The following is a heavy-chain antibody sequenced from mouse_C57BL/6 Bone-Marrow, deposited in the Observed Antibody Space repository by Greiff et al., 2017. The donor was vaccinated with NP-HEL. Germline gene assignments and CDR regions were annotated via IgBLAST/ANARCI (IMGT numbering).Heavy chain of an antibody. CDR3: ARSFITTVVATDY. CDR2: IDPEDGET. V-gene: IGHV14-2*01. Sequence: VQLKQSGAELVKPGASVKLSCTASGFNINDYYMHWVKQRTEQGLEWIGRIDPEDGETKYAPKFQGKATITADTSSNTAYLQLSSLTSEDTAVYYCARSFITTVVATDYWGQGTTLTVSS. J-gene: IGHJ2*01. CDR1: GFNINDYY. D-gene: IGHD1-1*01.